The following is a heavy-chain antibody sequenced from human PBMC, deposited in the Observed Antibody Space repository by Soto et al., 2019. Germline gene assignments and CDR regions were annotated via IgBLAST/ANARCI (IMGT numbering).Heavy chain of an antibody. CDR3: GRSPGRYDIDP. D-gene: IGHD6-19*01. V-gene: IGHV4-4*02. CDR1: GDSVISNWW. J-gene: IGHJ5*02. CDR2: MLHSGNT. Sequence: QLQLQESGPGLVKPSGTLSLTCAVSGDSVISNWWWGWVRQSPGKGVEWIADMLHSGNTNYSPSRETRVTVPVDKSKNQFSLKMSSMPAADTAVYFGGRSPGRYDIDPWGQGILVTVSS.